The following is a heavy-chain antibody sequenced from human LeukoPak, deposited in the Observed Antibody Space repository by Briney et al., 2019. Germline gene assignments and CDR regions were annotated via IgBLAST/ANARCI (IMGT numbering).Heavy chain of an antibody. D-gene: IGHD2-8*01. V-gene: IGHV3-23*01. J-gene: IGHJ5*02. Sequence: GGSLRLSCAASGFTFSSYAMSWVRQAPGKGLEWVSAISISGGSTYYADSVKGRFTISRDNSKNTLYLQMNSLRAEDTAVYYCAKDHHIVLMVYASNWFDPWGQGTLVTVSS. CDR3: AKDHHIVLMVYASNWFDP. CDR2: ISISGGST. CDR1: GFTFSSYA.